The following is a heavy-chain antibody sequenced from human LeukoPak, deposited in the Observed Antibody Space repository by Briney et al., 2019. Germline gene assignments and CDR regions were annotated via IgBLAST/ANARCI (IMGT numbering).Heavy chain of an antibody. J-gene: IGHJ4*02. D-gene: IGHD3-10*01. V-gene: IGHV1-2*04. Sequence: ASVKVSCKASGYTFTGYYMHWVRQAPGQGLEWMGWINPNSGGTNYAQKFQGWVAMTGDTSISTAYMELSRLRSDDTAVYYCAREVYGSGSYFFDYWGQGTLVTVSS. CDR1: GYTFTGYY. CDR2: INPNSGGT. CDR3: AREVYGSGSYFFDY.